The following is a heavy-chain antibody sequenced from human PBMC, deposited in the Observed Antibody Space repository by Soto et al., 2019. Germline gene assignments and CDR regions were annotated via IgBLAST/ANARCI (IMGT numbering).Heavy chain of an antibody. CDR3: ARDTLPGEERGWFDP. V-gene: IGHV3-30-3*01. CDR2: ISYDGSNK. Sequence: QVQLVESGGGVVQTGRSLRLSCAASGFTFSSYAMHWVRQAPGKGLERVAVISYDGSNKYYADAVKGRFTISRDNSKNTLPLPMNSLRAEDTAVYYSARDTLPGEERGWFDPWGKGTMVTVSS. D-gene: IGHD7-27*01. J-gene: IGHJ5*02. CDR1: GFTFSSYA.